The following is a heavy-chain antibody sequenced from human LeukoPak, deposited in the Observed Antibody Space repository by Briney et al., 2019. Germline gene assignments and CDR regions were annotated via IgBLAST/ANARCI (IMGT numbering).Heavy chain of an antibody. Sequence: GGSLRLSCVASEFTFSSYGMHWVRQAPGKGLEWVAYIRYDGSDRYYADSVKGRFTISRDNSKNTLYLQMNSLRVEDTAVYYCAKERYSSSSLFAVTPFDYWGQGTRITVSS. V-gene: IGHV3-30*02. CDR2: IRYDGSDR. CDR1: EFTFSSYG. J-gene: IGHJ4*02. CDR3: AKERYSSSSLFAVTPFDY. D-gene: IGHD6-13*01.